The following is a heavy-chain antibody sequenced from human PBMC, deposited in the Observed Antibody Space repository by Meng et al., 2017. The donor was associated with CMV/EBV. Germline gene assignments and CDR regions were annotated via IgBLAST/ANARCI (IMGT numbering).Heavy chain of an antibody. J-gene: IGHJ4*02. CDR2: IYSGGST. CDR3: ARGMGSITGTSVTDY. D-gene: IGHD1-20*01. CDR1: GFTVRSNY. V-gene: IGHV3-66*01. Sequence: VLLRDSGGALVQPGGHLRLSCAASGFTVRSNYMSWVRQAPGKGLEWVSVIYSGGSTYYADSVKGRFTISRDNSKNTLYLQMNSLRAEDTAVYYCARGMGSITGTSVTDYWGQGTLVTVSS.